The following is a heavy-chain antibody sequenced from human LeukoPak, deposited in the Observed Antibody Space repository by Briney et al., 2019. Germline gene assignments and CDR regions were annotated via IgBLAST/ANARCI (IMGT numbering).Heavy chain of an antibody. CDR3: ATITGTGAPFDY. CDR2: VYYSGST. D-gene: IGHD1-14*01. CDR1: GGSIISSSKF. Sequence: PSETLSLTCTVSGGSIISSSKFWGWIRQPPGEGLEWIGSVYYSGSTYYKPSLKSRVTISVDTSKNQFSLKLNSVTAADTAVYYCATITGTGAPFDYWGQGTLVTVSS. V-gene: IGHV4-39*07. J-gene: IGHJ4*02.